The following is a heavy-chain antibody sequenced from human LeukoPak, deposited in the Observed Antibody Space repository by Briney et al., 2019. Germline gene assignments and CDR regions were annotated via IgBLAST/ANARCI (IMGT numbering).Heavy chain of an antibody. V-gene: IGHV3-23*01. J-gene: IGHJ4*02. Sequence: GRSLRLSCTASGFTFSSLAMTWVRQAPGKGLEWVSSIRSNGDTTYNADSVKGRFTISRDNSKNTLYLELNSLRVEDTATFYCAKGQELDDGVFDSWGQGTMVTVSS. CDR1: GFTFSSLA. CDR3: AKGQELDDGVFDS. D-gene: IGHD1-1*01. CDR2: IRSNGDTT.